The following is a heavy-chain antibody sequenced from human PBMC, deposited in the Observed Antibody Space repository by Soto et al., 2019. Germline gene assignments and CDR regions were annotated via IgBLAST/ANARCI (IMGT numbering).Heavy chain of an antibody. CDR3: TTDGDIVLMVYATHYYYGMDV. Sequence: EVQLVESGGGLVKPGGSLRLSCAASGFTFSNAWMNWVRQAPGKGLEWVGRIKSKTDGGTTDYAAPVKGRFTISRDDSKNTLYLQMNSLKTEDTAVYYCTTDGDIVLMVYATHYYYGMDVWGQGTTVTVSS. CDR1: GFTFSNAW. J-gene: IGHJ6*02. V-gene: IGHV3-15*07. D-gene: IGHD2-8*01. CDR2: IKSKTDGGTT.